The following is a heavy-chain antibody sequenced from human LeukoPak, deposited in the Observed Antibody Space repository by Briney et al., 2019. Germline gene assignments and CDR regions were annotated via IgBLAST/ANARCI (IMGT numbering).Heavy chain of an antibody. CDR3: ARHIVEGPYYYYYMDV. Sequence: GESLKISCKGSGYSFTSYWIGWVRQMPGKGLEWMGIIYPGDSDTRYSPSFQGQVTISADKSISTAYLQWSSLKASDTAMYYCARHIVEGPYYYYYMDVWGKGTTVTISS. J-gene: IGHJ6*03. CDR2: IYPGDSDT. V-gene: IGHV5-51*01. CDR1: GYSFTSYW. D-gene: IGHD2-15*01.